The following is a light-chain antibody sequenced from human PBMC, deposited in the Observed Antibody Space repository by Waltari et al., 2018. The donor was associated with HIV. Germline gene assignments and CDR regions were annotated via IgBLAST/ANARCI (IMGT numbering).Light chain of an antibody. J-gene: IGKJ3*01. CDR1: QSISFY. V-gene: IGKV1-39*01. CDR3: QQSFDDPLV. CDR2: DAS. Sequence: DIQMTQSPSSLSASVGDRVTISCRASQSISFYLNWYQQKPGKAPNLLIYDASSLQSGLPPRFSGSGSGTEFTLTITNLQPEDFATYFCQQSFDDPLVFGPGTRVD.